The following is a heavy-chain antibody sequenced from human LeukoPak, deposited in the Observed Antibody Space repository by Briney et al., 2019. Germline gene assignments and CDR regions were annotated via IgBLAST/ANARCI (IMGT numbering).Heavy chain of an antibody. V-gene: IGHV3-49*03. D-gene: IGHD3-3*01. Sequence: GGSLRLSCTASGFTFGDYAMSWFRQAPGKGLEWVSSIRSKAYGGTTEYAASVKGRFTISRDDSKSIAYLQMNSLKTEDTAVYYCTRVGFLEWLHIFDYWGQGTLVTVSS. CDR1: GFTFGDYA. CDR2: IRSKAYGGTT. CDR3: TRVGFLEWLHIFDY. J-gene: IGHJ4*02.